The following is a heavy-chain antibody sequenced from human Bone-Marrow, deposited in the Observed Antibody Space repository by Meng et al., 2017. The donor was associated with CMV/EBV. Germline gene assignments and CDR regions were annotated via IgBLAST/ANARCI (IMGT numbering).Heavy chain of an antibody. CDR1: LTFNYRY. CDR2: IYYDEPTE. J-gene: IGHJ4*02. V-gene: IGHV3-33*06. Sequence: LTFNYRYRHLLRQRPSKGREFVAVIYYDEPTEFKLNSVEDVFTISINNTKTMLYLQMNILSAGDTALYYCSKPMNGYDAYFDYWGQGTLVTVSS. D-gene: IGHD5-24*01. CDR3: SKPMNGYDAYFDY.